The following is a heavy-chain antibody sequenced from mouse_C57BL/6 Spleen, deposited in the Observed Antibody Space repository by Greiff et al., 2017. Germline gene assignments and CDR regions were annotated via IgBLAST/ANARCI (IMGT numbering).Heavy chain of an antibody. CDR1: GFTFSSYA. CDR3: TRIYGSSPHWYFDV. CDR2: ISSGDDYI. Sequence: EVKLVESGEGLVKPGGSLKLSCAASGFTFSSYAMSWVRQTPEKRLEWVGYISSGDDYIYYADTVKGRFTISRDNARNTRYLQMSSLKSEDTAMYYCTRIYGSSPHWYFDVWGTGTTVTVSS. J-gene: IGHJ1*03. V-gene: IGHV5-9-1*02. D-gene: IGHD1-1*01.